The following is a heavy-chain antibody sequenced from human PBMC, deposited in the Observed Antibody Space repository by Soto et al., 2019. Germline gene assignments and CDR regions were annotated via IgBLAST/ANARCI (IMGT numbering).Heavy chain of an antibody. D-gene: IGHD6-13*01. V-gene: IGHV3-30-3*01. J-gene: IGHJ6*02. Sequence: GGSLRLSSTASGFPFSSYPMHWVRQASGKGLEWVAVISYDGSNKYYADSVKGRFNISRDNSKNSLYLQMNSLRAEDTAVYYCARDLQYSSSWYGYYYYGMDVWSQGSTVTVSS. CDR2: ISYDGSNK. CDR3: ARDLQYSSSWYGYYYYGMDV. CDR1: GFPFSSYP.